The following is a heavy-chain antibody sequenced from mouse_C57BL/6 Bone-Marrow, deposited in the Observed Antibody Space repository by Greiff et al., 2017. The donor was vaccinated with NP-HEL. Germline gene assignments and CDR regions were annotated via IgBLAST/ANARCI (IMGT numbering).Heavy chain of an antibody. J-gene: IGHJ2*01. D-gene: IGHD2-3*01. CDR3: ARGGWLLRGDY. Sequence: EVKLQQSGPELVKPGASVKISCKASGYTFTDYYMNWVKQSHGKSLEWIGDINPNNGGTSYNQKFKGKATLTVDKSSSTAYMELRSLTSEDSAVYYGARGGWLLRGDYWGQGTTLTVSS. CDR1: GYTFTDYY. CDR2: INPNNGGT. V-gene: IGHV1-26*01.